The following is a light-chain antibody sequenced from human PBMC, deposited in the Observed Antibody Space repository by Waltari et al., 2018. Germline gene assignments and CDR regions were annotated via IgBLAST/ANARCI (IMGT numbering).Light chain of an antibody. CDR1: SSNIGAGYD. V-gene: IGLV1-40*01. J-gene: IGLJ1*01. CDR2: GNV. CDR3: QSYDSSLSGYV. Sequence: QSVLTQPPSVSGAPGQRVTISCTGSSSNIGAGYDVHWYRQLPGTAPKLLIYGNVSRPSGVPDRFSASKSGTSASLAITGLQAEDEADYYCQSYDSSLSGYVFGIGTKVSVL.